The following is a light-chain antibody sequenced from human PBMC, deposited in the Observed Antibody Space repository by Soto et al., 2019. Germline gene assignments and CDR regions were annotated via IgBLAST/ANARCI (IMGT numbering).Light chain of an antibody. J-gene: IGLJ2*01. CDR1: SSDVGGYDY. CDR2: DVS. Sequence: QSVLTQPASVSGSPGQSITISCTGTSSDVGGYDYVSWYQHHPGIAPKLMIYDVSNRPSGVSNRFSGSKSGNTASLTISGLQAEDEADYYCSSYTGSSTLVFGGGTKLTVL. CDR3: SSYTGSSTLV. V-gene: IGLV2-14*03.